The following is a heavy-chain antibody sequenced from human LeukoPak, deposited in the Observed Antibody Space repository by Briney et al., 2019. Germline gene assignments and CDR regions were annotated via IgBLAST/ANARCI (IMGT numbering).Heavy chain of an antibody. D-gene: IGHD6-19*01. V-gene: IGHV4-59*01. CDR2: IYYNGNT. CDR1: SGSINNYY. Sequence: SETLSLTCTVSSGSINNYYWSWIRQPPGKGLEWIGYIYYNGNTNYNPSLKSRVTISVDTSKNQFSLRLSSVTPADTAIYYCARAPPEESWLVYFDSWGQGTLVTVSS. J-gene: IGHJ4*02. CDR3: ARAPPEESWLVYFDS.